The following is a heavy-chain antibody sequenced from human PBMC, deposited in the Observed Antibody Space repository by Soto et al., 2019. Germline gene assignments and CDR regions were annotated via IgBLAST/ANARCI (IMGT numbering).Heavy chain of an antibody. CDR1: GFTFSSYS. CDR2: ISSSSSYI. CDR3: ARRRRSGSSTAWIDY. Sequence: PGGSLRLSCAASGFTFSSYSMNWVRQAPGKGLEWVSSISSSSSYIYYADSVKGRFTISRDNAKNSLYLQMNSLRAEDTAVYYCARRRRSGSSTAWIDYWGQGTLVTVSS. D-gene: IGHD1-26*01. V-gene: IGHV3-21*01. J-gene: IGHJ4*02.